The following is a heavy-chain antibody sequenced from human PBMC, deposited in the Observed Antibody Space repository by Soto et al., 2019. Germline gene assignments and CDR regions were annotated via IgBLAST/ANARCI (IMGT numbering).Heavy chain of an antibody. J-gene: IGHJ5*02. Sequence: PGGSLRLSCAASRFTVGSSYVSWVRQAPGKGLEWVSVIYTGDTPYYADSVKGRFTISRDNSKNTLYLQMNSLRVEDTAVYDCTRDLMDVVQTADDLFDPWGQGMLVTVCS. CDR2: IYTGDTP. CDR1: RFTVGSSY. V-gene: IGHV3-53*01. D-gene: IGHD2-2*01. CDR3: TRDLMDVVQTADDLFDP.